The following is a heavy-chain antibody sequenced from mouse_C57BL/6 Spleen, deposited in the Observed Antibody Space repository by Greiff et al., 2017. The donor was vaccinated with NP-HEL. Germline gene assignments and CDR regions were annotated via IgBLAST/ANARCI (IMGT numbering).Heavy chain of an antibody. CDR2: IDPEDGET. Sequence: VQLQQSGAELVKPGASVKLSCTASGFNIKNYYMHWVKQRTEQGLEWIGRIDPEDGETKYAPKFQSKATITADTSSNTAYLQLSSLTSEDTAVYYCARDGYYLDYWGQGTTLTVSS. J-gene: IGHJ2*01. V-gene: IGHV14-2*01. CDR1: GFNIKNYY. D-gene: IGHD2-3*01. CDR3: ARDGYYLDY.